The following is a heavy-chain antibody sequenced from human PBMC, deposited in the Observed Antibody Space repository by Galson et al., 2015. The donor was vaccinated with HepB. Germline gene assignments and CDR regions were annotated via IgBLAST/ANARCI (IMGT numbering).Heavy chain of an antibody. CDR3: ARDPASYYGSVGYYYYYYMDV. D-gene: IGHD3-10*01. CDR2: FNPNSGGT. J-gene: IGHJ6*03. Sequence: SVKVSCKASGYTFTGYYMHWVRQAPGQGLEWMGRFNPNSGGTNYAQKFQGRVTMTRDTSISTAYMELSRLRSDDTAVYYCARDPASYYGSVGYYYYYYMDVWGKGTTVTVSS. V-gene: IGHV1-2*06. CDR1: GYTFTGYY.